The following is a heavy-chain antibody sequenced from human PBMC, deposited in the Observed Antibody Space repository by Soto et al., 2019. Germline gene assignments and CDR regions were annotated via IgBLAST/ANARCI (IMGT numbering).Heavy chain of an antibody. CDR1: GGSISNYY. D-gene: IGHD5-18*01. J-gene: IGHJ4*02. Sequence: ETLSLTCIVSGGSISNYYLSWIRQPAGKGLEWIGRIYTRVGTNYNPSLKSRVTMPVDTSKSQFSLRLSSVTAADTAVYYCARQGEYSYEYYHDSWGQGTLVTVSS. V-gene: IGHV4-4*07. CDR3: ARQGEYSYEYYHDS. CDR2: IYTRVGT.